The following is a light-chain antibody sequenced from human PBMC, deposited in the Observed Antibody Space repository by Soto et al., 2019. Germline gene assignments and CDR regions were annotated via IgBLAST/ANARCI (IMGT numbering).Light chain of an antibody. CDR1: QSVSSTY. V-gene: IGKV3-20*01. Sequence: EIVLTQSPGTLSLSPGERATLSCRPSQSVSSTYLDRYQQKPGQAPRLLIYAASSRATGIPDRFSGGASATDFTLSISSLETEDVAIYDCRHYNNSQWTFGRGTKVEI. CDR3: RHYNNSQWT. CDR2: AAS. J-gene: IGKJ1*01.